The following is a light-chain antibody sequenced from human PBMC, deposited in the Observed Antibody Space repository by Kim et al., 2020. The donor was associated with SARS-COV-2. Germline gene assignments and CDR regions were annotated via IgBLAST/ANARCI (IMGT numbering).Light chain of an antibody. CDR2: WAS. Sequence: DIVMTQSPDSLAASLGERATLNCRSSQSILSNSNDKNYLAWYQQRPRQPPRLLISWASTRESGVPDRFSGGGSGTDFTLTISSLQAEDLAVYYCQQYYETPYTFGQGTKLEI. J-gene: IGKJ2*01. CDR1: QSILSNSNDKNY. V-gene: IGKV4-1*01. CDR3: QQYYETPYT.